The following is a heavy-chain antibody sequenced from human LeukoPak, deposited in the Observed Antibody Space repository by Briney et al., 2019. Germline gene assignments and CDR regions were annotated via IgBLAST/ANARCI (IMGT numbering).Heavy chain of an antibody. CDR2: INNDGSIT. D-gene: IGHD3-10*01. CDR3: ARGPSVLGAIDN. V-gene: IGHV3-74*01. Sequence: GGSLRLSCAASGFIFSGYWMHWVRQVPGKELVWVSRINNDGSITNSADSVKGQFTISRDNAKDTLYLQMDSLRAEDTAIYYCARGPSVLGAIDNWGQGTLVAVSS. J-gene: IGHJ4*02. CDR1: GFIFSGYW.